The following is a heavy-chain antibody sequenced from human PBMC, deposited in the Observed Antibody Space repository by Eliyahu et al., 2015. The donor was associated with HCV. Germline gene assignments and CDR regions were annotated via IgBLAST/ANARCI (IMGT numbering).Heavy chain of an antibody. CDR1: GFTFXSYW. V-gene: IGHV3-7*01. Sequence: EVQLVESGGGLVQPGGSLRLSCXAXGFTFXSYWMSWVRQXPGKGLEWVANIKQDGSEKYYVDSVKGRFTISRDNAKNSLYLQMNSLRAEDTAVYYCARDSGLWFRELLPLDYWGQGTLVTVSS. J-gene: IGHJ4*02. CDR3: ARDSGLWFRELLPLDY. D-gene: IGHD3-10*01. CDR2: IKQDGSEK.